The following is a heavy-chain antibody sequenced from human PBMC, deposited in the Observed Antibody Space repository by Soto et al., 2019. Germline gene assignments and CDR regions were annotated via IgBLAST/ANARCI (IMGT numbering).Heavy chain of an antibody. CDR3: ARPANIFDFDN. Sequence: GESLKISCQGSGYTFTNYWIGWVRQMPGKGLEWMGIIYPGDSDTRYSPSFQGQVTISADKSISTAYLQWSSLKASDTAIYYCARPANIFDFDNWGHGTLVTVSS. D-gene: IGHD2-21*01. V-gene: IGHV5-51*01. J-gene: IGHJ4*01. CDR2: IYPGDSDT. CDR1: GYTFTNYW.